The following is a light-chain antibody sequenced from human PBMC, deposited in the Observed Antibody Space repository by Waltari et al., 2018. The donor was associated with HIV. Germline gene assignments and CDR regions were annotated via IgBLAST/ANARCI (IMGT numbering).Light chain of an antibody. J-gene: IGKJ1*01. CDR1: RSINSN. CDR3: QQYNNWSRS. Sequence: DIVMTQSPGMLSVPPGERVTLSCRASRSINSNLAWYQQKPGQAPRLVIYDASTRATGVPARFSGSGSGTDFTLTISSLQSEDIAVYICQQYNNWSRSFGQGTKVEIK. CDR2: DAS. V-gene: IGKV3-15*01.